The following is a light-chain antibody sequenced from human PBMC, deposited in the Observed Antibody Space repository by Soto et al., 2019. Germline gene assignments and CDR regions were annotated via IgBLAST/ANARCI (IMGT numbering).Light chain of an antibody. CDR2: DAS. CDR3: QQRSNWPPT. V-gene: IGKV3-11*01. Sequence: EIVLTQSPATLSLSPGERATLSCRASQSVSSYLAWYQQKPCQAPRLLIYDASNRATGIPARFSGSGSGTDFTLTIRSLEPEDFAVYYCQQRSNWPPTFGGGTKVEIK. CDR1: QSVSSY. J-gene: IGKJ4*01.